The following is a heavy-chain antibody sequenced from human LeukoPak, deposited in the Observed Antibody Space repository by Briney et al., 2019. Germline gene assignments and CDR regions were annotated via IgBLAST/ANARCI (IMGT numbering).Heavy chain of an antibody. CDR3: AREQRQGARTYYDFFYYYYMDV. Sequence: ASVKVSCKASGYTFTSYYMRWVRQAPGQGLEWMGIINPSGRSTSYAQKFQGRVTMTRDTSTSTVYMELSSLRSEDTAVYYCAREQRQGARTYYDFFYYYYMDVWGKGTTVTVSS. D-gene: IGHD3-3*01. CDR2: INPSGRST. CDR1: GYTFTSYY. J-gene: IGHJ6*03. V-gene: IGHV1-46*01.